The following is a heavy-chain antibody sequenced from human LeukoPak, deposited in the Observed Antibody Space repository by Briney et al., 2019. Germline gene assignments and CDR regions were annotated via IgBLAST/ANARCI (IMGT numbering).Heavy chain of an antibody. Sequence: ASVKVSCKASGGTFSSYAISWVRQAPGQGLEWMGRIIPILGIANYAQKFQGRVTITADKYTSTAYMELSSLRSEDTAVYYCAIVEATSWSFDYWGQGTLVTVSS. V-gene: IGHV1-69*04. D-gene: IGHD1-26*01. CDR1: GGTFSSYA. CDR3: AIVEATSWSFDY. CDR2: IIPILGIA. J-gene: IGHJ4*02.